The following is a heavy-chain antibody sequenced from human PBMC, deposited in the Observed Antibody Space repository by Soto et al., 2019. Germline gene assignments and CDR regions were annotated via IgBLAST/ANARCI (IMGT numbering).Heavy chain of an antibody. V-gene: IGHV4-59*01. Sequence: QVQLQESGPGLVKPSETLSLTCTVSGGSISSYYWSWIRQPPGKGLEWIGFIFYSGSTSYNPSLKSRLTISIDTSDYQFSLKLNSVTAADTAVYYCSSMIGDPILSFDSWGQGTLVAVSS. CDR3: SSMIGDPILSFDS. J-gene: IGHJ5*01. CDR2: IFYSGST. CDR1: GGSISSYY. D-gene: IGHD3-10*02.